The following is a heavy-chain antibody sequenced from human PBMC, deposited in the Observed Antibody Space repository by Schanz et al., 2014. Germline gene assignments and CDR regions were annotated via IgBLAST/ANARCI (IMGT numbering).Heavy chain of an antibody. V-gene: IGHV3-74*01. D-gene: IGHD2-2*01. CDR3: ARAGYDADNWFDP. CDR1: GFTFSSHW. CDR2: INSVGSNT. J-gene: IGHJ5*02. Sequence: EVQLVQSGGGLVQPGGSLRLSCAASGFTFSSHWMHWVRQDPGKGLVWVARINSVGSNTDYADSVTGRFTISRDNAKNTLYLQMNTLRAEDTAVYYCARAGYDADNWFDPWGQGTLVTGSS.